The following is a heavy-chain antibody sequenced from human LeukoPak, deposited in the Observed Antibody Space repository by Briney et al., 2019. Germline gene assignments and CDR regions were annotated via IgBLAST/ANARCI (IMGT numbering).Heavy chain of an antibody. Sequence: SVKVSCKASGGTFSSYAISWVRQAPGQGLEWMGRIIPIFGTANYAQKFQGRVTITTDESTSTAYMELSSLRSEDTAVYYCAIRYSSSWYVFSNKFDYWGQGTLVTVSS. CDR2: IIPIFGTA. J-gene: IGHJ4*02. CDR1: GGTFSSYA. CDR3: AIRYSSSWYVFSNKFDY. V-gene: IGHV1-69*05. D-gene: IGHD6-13*01.